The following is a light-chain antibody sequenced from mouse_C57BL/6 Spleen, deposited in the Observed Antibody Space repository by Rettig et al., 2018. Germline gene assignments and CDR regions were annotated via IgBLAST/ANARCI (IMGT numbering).Light chain of an antibody. CDR2: LAS. J-gene: IGKJ1*01. CDR1: KSVSTSGYSY. Sequence: LGQRATISCRASKSVSTSGYSYMHWYQQKPGQPPKLLIYLASNLESGVPARFSGSGSGTDFTLNIHPVEEEAAATYYRQPSRELPPTFGRGTKLEIK. CDR3: QPSRELPPT. V-gene: IGKV3-12*01.